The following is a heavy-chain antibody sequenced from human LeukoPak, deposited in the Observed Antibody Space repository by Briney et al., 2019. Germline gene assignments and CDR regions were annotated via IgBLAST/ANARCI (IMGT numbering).Heavy chain of an antibody. J-gene: IGHJ3*02. CDR2: VYSIGRT. D-gene: IGHD3-16*01. V-gene: IGHV4-59*01. CDR3: AREHSVGGGLDAFDM. Sequence: PSETLSLTCTVSGGSISTYYWNWVRQAPGKGLEWIGYVYSIGRTNSNPTLRSRVTISVDTSKNQFSLRLTSVTAADTAVYYCAREHSVGGGLDAFDMWGRGTMVTVSS. CDR1: GGSISTYY.